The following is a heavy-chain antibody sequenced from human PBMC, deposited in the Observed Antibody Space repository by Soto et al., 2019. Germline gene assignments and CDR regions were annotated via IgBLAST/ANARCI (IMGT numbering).Heavy chain of an antibody. CDR1: DGNISSYY. CDR3: ARAYLDYTIFGVVRSLFDY. CDR2: IYYSGST. V-gene: IGHV4-59*01. D-gene: IGHD3-3*01. J-gene: IGHJ4*02. Sequence: SQTLSLTSTVSDGNISSYYWSRIRKPPGKGLEWIGYIYYSGSTNYNPSLKSRVTISVDTSKNQFSLKLSSVTAADTAVYYCARAYLDYTIFGVVRSLFDYWGQGTLVTVSS.